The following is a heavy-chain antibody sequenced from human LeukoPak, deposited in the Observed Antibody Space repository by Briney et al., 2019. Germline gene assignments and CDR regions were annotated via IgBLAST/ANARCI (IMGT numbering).Heavy chain of an antibody. Sequence: ASVKVSCKVSGYTLTELSMHWVRQAPGKGLEWMGRFDSEDGETNYAQKVQGRVTMTEDTSTDTAYMELNSLRSDDTAVYYCAGDPQRCSGGNCYRFDYWGPGTLVTASS. D-gene: IGHD2-15*01. CDR2: FDSEDGET. CDR3: AGDPQRCSGGNCYRFDY. J-gene: IGHJ4*02. CDR1: GYTLTELS. V-gene: IGHV1-24*01.